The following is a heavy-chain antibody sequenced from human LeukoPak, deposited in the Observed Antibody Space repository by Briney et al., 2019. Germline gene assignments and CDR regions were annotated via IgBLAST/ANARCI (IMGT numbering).Heavy chain of an antibody. J-gene: IGHJ4*02. D-gene: IGHD3-10*01. CDR2: IFYSGIT. CDR1: GDSITSYF. V-gene: IGHV4-59*01. Sequence: PSETLSLTCTVSGDSITSYFWSWIRQPPGKGLEWVGYIFYSGITNYNPSLKSRVTISVDTSKNQFSLKLSSVTAADTAVYYCARGLNYYGSGTDYWGQGTLVTVSS. CDR3: ARGLNYYGSGTDY.